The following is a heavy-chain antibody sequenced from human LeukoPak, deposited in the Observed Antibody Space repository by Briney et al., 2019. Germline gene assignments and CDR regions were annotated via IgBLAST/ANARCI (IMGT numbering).Heavy chain of an antibody. D-gene: IGHD3-22*01. CDR2: IYYSGSN. CDR3: ARTVIGGFDI. CDR1: GGSISSNC. V-gene: IGHV4-59*01. J-gene: IGHJ3*02. Sequence: SETPSLTCTVSGGSISSNCWSWIRQPPGQGLEWIGYIYYSGSNNYNPSLKSRVTISGDTSKNQFSLKLSSVTAADTAVYYCARTVIGGFDIWGQGTLVTVSS.